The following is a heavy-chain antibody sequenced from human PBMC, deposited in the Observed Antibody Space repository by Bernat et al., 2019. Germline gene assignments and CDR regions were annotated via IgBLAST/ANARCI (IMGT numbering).Heavy chain of an antibody. V-gene: IGHV3-33*01. Sequence: QVQLVESGGGMVQPGRSLRLSCAASGFTFSSYGMHWVRQAPGKGLEWVAVIWYDGSNKYYADSVKGRFTISRDNSKNTLYLQMNSLRAEDTAVYYCARDRVSSGYDFSYYGMDVWGQGTTVTVSS. CDR1: GFTFSSYG. CDR3: ARDRVSSGYDFSYYGMDV. CDR2: IWYDGSNK. D-gene: IGHD5-12*01. J-gene: IGHJ6*02.